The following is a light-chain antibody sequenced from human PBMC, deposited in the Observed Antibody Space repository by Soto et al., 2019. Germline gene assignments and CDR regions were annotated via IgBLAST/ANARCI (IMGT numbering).Light chain of an antibody. V-gene: IGLV2-14*01. CDR3: SSYTSSSTVV. J-gene: IGLJ3*02. CDR2: DVT. CDR1: SSDVGAYNY. Sequence: QSALTQPASVSGSPGQSVTISCSGSSSDVGAYNYVSWYQRHPGKAPELMIYDVTNRPSGVSNRFSGSKSGNTASLTISGLQAEDEADYFCSSYTSSSTVVFGGGTQLTVL.